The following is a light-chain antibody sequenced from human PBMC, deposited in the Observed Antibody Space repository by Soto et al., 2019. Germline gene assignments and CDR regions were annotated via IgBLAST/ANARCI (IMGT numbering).Light chain of an antibody. CDR1: SSDVGGYND. Sequence: QSVLTQPASVSGSPGQSITISCTGTSSDVGGYNDVSWYQQHPGKAPKLMIYEVTNRPSGVSNRFSGSKSGNTASLTISGLRAEDEADYYCSSYTSSTTLYVLGTGTKATVL. V-gene: IGLV2-14*01. CDR3: SSYTSSTTLYV. J-gene: IGLJ1*01. CDR2: EVT.